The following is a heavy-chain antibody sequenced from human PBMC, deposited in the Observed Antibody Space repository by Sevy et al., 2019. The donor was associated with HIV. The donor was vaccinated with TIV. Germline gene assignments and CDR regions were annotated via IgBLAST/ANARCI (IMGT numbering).Heavy chain of an antibody. CDR2: ISSSSSYI. V-gene: IGHV3-21*01. Sequence: GGSLRLSCAASGFTFSSYSMNWVRQAPGKGLEWVSSISSSSSYIYYADSVKGRFTISRDNAKNSLYLQMNSLRAEDTAVYYGAREIVGATGFDYWGQGTLVTVSS. D-gene: IGHD1-26*01. CDR1: GFTFSSYS. CDR3: AREIVGATGFDY. J-gene: IGHJ4*02.